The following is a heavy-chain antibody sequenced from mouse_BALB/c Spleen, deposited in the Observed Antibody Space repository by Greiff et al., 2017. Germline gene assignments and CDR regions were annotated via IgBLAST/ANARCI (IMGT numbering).Heavy chain of an antibody. J-gene: IGHJ2*01. CDR3: ARGRDYDGAGGY. Sequence: EVQLQQSGPELVKPGASVKISCKASGYTFTDYNMHWVKQSHGKSLEWIGYIYPYNGGTGYNQKFKSKATLTVDNSSSTAYMELRSLTSEDSAVYYCARGRDYDGAGGYWGQGTTLTVSS. CDR1: GYTFTDYN. CDR2: IYPYNGGT. V-gene: IGHV1S29*02. D-gene: IGHD2-4*01.